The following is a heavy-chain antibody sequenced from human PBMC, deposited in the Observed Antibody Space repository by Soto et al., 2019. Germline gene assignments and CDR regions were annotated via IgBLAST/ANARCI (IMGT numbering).Heavy chain of an antibody. Sequence: SVKVSCKASGGTFSSYAISWVRQAPGQGLEWMGEIIPIFGTANYAQKFQGRVTITADESTSTAYMELSSLRSEDTAVYYCARAGIRVSTGTYYYFDYWGQGTLVTVSS. D-gene: IGHD1-1*01. CDR2: IIPIFGTA. CDR3: ARAGIRVSTGTYYYFDY. V-gene: IGHV1-69*13. J-gene: IGHJ4*02. CDR1: GGTFSSYA.